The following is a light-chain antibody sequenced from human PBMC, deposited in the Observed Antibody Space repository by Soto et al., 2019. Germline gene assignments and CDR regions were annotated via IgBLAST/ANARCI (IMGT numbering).Light chain of an antibody. CDR2: GAS. CDR1: RDVSSN. CDR3: QQYGSSHRT. Sequence: EIVLTQSPATLSVSPVERATLSCRASRDVSSNLAWYQQKPGEAPRLLIYGASRRATGIPDRFSGSESETDFTLTISRLEPEDFAVYYCQQYGSSHRTFGQGTKV. J-gene: IGKJ1*01. V-gene: IGKV3-20*01.